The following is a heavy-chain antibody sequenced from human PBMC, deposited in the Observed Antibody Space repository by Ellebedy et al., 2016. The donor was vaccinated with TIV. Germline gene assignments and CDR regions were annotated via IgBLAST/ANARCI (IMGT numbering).Heavy chain of an antibody. V-gene: IGHV3-7*03. Sequence: PGGSLRLSCAASGFTFSSYWMNWVRQAPGKGLEWVANINQHESDKNYVASVKGRFSISRDNAKNSLYLQMNSLSAEDTAMYYCARGLFSAPGLDFYWGQGTLVTASS. CDR2: INQHESDK. CDR3: ARGLFSAPGLDFY. D-gene: IGHD6-13*01. J-gene: IGHJ4*02. CDR1: GFTFSSYW.